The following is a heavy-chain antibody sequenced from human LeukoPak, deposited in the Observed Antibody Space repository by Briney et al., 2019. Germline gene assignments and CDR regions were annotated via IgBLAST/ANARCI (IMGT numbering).Heavy chain of an antibody. CDR1: GGSISSYY. J-gene: IGHJ3*02. V-gene: IGHV4-4*09. CDR3: ARLGGSSWYFDAFDI. CDR2: IYTSGST. Sequence: SETLSLTCTVSGGSISSYYRSWIRQPPGKGLEWIGYIYTSGSTNYNPSLKSRVTISVDTSKNQFSLKLSSVTAADTSVYYCARLGGSSWYFDAFDIWGQGTMVTVSS. D-gene: IGHD6-13*01.